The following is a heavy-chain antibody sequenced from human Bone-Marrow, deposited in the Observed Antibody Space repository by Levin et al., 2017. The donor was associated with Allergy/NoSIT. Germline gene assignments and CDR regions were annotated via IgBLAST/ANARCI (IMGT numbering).Heavy chain of an antibody. V-gene: IGHV3-21*01. D-gene: IGHD6-19*01. J-gene: IGHJ4*02. CDR3: ARTPGGVVAGQL. Sequence: SSETLSLTCAASGFTFSNYAMNWVRQAPGKGLEWVSSISTSSNYIYYADSVKGRFTISRDNAKNSLYLQMNSLRAEDTAVYYCARTPGGVVAGQLWGPGTLVTVSS. CDR2: ISTSSNYI. CDR1: GFTFSNYA.